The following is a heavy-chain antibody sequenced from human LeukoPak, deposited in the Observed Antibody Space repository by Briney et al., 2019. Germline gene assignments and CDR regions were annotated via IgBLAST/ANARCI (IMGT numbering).Heavy chain of an antibody. CDR1: GFTFSSYS. Sequence: GGSLRLSCAASGFTFSSYSMNWVRQAPGKGLEWVSSISITNSYIYYADTVKGRFTISRDKAKKSLYLQMNSLRAEDTAVYDCARGSSMTGSTDWFDPWGQGSLVTVSS. CDR3: ARGSSMTGSTDWFDP. V-gene: IGHV3-21*01. D-gene: IGHD1-7*01. J-gene: IGHJ5*02. CDR2: ISITNSYI.